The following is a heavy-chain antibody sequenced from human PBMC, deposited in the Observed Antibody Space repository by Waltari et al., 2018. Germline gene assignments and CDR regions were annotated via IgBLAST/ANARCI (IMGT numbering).Heavy chain of an antibody. CDR3: AKDHASSGWPTFDS. D-gene: IGHD6-19*01. CDR2: ITRQATT. Sequence: EVQFLESGGDLVQPGGSLRLSCAASGFSIGSSSRSWVRQAPGKGPEWVASITRQATTYYAGSVRGRFAISRDESDNKLYLQMSGLRAEDTAMYYCAKDHASSGWPTFDSWGQGTQVTVSS. CDR1: GFSIGSSS. V-gene: IGHV3-23*01. J-gene: IGHJ4*02.